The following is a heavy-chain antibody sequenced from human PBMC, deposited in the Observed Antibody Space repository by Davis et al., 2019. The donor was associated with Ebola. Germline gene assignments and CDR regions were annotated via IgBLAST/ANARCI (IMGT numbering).Heavy chain of an antibody. D-gene: IGHD1-26*01. Sequence: MPSETLSLTCPISGGSISSYYWSWIRQLPGKGLEWIGYIYYSGSANYSPSLKSRVTISVDTSKKQISLKLSSVTAADTAVYYCASVGAATVSFDYWGQGTLVTVSS. CDR2: IYYSGSA. CDR3: ASVGAATVSFDY. CDR1: GGSISSYY. J-gene: IGHJ4*02. V-gene: IGHV4-59*01.